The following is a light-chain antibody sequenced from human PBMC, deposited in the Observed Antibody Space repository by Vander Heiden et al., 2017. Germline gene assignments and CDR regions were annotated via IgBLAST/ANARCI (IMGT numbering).Light chain of an antibody. CDR3: QQCGSTRRT. V-gene: IGKV1-39*01. CDR2: AAS. CDR1: QSISSY. Sequence: DIQMTQSPSSLPASVGDRVTIPCRASQSISSYLNWYQQKPGKAPKFLIYAASTWHSGVPSRFSGSGSGTDFTLTISSLQPEDFATYYCQQCGSTRRTFGGGTKVEIK. J-gene: IGKJ4*02.